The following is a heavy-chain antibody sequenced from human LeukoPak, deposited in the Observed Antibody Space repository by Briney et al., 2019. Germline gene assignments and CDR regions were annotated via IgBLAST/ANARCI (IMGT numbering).Heavy chain of an antibody. D-gene: IGHD5-24*01. CDR2: INANSGGI. J-gene: IGHJ4*02. V-gene: IGHV1-2*02. CDR3: ARGEIDGPDFDQ. Sequence: EASVKVSCKASGYIFTAYYMHWVRQAPGQGLEWMGWINANSGGINYAQKFQGRVTMTRDTSITTAYMEVSGLRSDDTAVYFCARGEIDGPDFDQWGQGTLVTVSS. CDR1: GYIFTAYY.